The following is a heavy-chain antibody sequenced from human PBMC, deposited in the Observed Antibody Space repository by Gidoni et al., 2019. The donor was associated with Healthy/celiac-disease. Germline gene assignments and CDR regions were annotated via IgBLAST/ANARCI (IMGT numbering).Heavy chain of an antibody. V-gene: IGHV3-21*01. Sequence: EVQLVESGGGLVKPGWSLRLACAASGFTFSSYSMNWVRQDPGKGLEWVSSISSSSSYIYYADSVKGRFTISRDNAKNSLYLQMNSLRAEDTAVYYCARSNRYCSGGSCYYDYWGQGTLVTVSS. J-gene: IGHJ4*02. D-gene: IGHD2-15*01. CDR3: ARSNRYCSGGSCYYDY. CDR1: GFTFSSYS. CDR2: ISSSSSYI.